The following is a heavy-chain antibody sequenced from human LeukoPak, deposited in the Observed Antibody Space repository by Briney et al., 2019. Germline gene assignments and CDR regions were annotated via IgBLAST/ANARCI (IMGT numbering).Heavy chain of an antibody. CDR3: ARDEGLDDAFDI. J-gene: IGHJ3*02. Sequence: KASETLSLTCTVSGGSISSYYWSWIRQPPGKGLEWIGYIYYSGSTYYNPSLKSRVTISVDTSKNQFSLKLSSVTAADTAVYYCARDEGLDDAFDIWGQGTMVTVSS. CDR2: IYYSGST. CDR1: GGSISSYY. V-gene: IGHV4-59*12.